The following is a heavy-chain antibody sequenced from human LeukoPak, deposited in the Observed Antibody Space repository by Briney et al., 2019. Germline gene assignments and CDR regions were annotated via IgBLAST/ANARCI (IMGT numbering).Heavy chain of an antibody. D-gene: IGHD6-13*01. CDR2: ISGSGGST. CDR3: AKEAAAGGKSRRGY. J-gene: IGHJ4*02. Sequence: GRSLRLSCAASGFTFSSYAMSWVRQAPGKGLEWVSAISGSGGSTYYADSVKGRFTISRDNSKDTLYLQMSGLRGEDTALYYCAKEAAAGGKSRRGYLGQGTLVTVCS. V-gene: IGHV3-23*01. CDR1: GFTFSSYA.